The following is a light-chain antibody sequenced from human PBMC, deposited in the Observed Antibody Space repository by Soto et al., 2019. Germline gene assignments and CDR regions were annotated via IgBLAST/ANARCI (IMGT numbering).Light chain of an antibody. CDR2: DAP. V-gene: IGKV3-11*01. CDR3: QQRSASIT. J-gene: IGKJ5*01. CDR1: HSVTTH. Sequence: EIVLTQSPDTLSLSPGERATLSCWASHSVTTHFAWFQQRPGQPPMLLISDAPTTAPGIPARFSGRGSGADFTLTISSLEPEDFAVYYCQQRSASITFGQGTRLEIK.